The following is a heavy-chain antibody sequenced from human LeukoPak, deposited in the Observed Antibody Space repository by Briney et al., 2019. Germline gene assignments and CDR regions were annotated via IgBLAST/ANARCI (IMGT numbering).Heavy chain of an antibody. Sequence: GGSLRLSCAASGFTFSSYTMDWVRQAPGKGREWVARISYAGSNNYYADSVKGRFTISSDNPKNTLYLQMDSLRAEDTAVYYCARAAHTTYVLGRYYYYAMDVWGQGTTVTVSS. D-gene: IGHD3-10*01. CDR1: GFTFSSYT. J-gene: IGHJ6*02. V-gene: IGHV3-30-3*01. CDR2: ISYAGSNN. CDR3: ARAAHTTYVLGRYYYYAMDV.